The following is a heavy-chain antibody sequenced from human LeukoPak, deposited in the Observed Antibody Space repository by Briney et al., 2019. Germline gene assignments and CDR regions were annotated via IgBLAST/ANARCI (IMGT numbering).Heavy chain of an antibody. J-gene: IGHJ6*02. CDR1: GGSFSGYY. CDR2: INHIGST. CDR3: ARVGARGYSYGYWAVNYYGMDV. Sequence: SETLSLTCAVYGGSFSGYYWSWIRQPPGKGLDWIGEINHIGSTNYNPSLKSRVTISVDTSENQFSLKLSSVTAADTAVYYCARVGARGYSYGYWAVNYYGMDVWGQGTTVTVSS. D-gene: IGHD5-18*01. V-gene: IGHV4-34*01.